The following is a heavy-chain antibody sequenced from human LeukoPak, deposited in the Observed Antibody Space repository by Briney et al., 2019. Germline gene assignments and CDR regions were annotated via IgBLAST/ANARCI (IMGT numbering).Heavy chain of an antibody. CDR3: ATDSTYYYDSSGYPPDY. CDR1: GFTFSSYS. D-gene: IGHD3-22*01. Sequence: GGSLRLSCAASGFTFSSYSMNWVRQAPGKVLEWVSSISSSSSYIYYADSVKGRFTISRDNAKNSLYLQMNSLRAEDTAVYYCATDSTYYYDSSGYPPDYWGQGTLVTVSS. CDR2: ISSSSSYI. V-gene: IGHV3-21*03. J-gene: IGHJ4*02.